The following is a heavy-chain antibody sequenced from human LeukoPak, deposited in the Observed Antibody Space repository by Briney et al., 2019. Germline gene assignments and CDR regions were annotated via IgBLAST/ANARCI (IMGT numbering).Heavy chain of an antibody. Sequence: PSETLSLTCTVSGGSISDGDHYWSWIRQPPGKGLEWIGYRFHSGNAYYNPSLESRVTISIDRSKNQFSLKLNSVTAADTAVYYCARALSGSYYGYYFDYWGQGTLVTVSS. D-gene: IGHD1-26*01. V-gene: IGHV4-30-2*01. CDR3: ARALSGSYYGYYFDY. J-gene: IGHJ4*02. CDR1: GGSISDGDHY. CDR2: RFHSGNA.